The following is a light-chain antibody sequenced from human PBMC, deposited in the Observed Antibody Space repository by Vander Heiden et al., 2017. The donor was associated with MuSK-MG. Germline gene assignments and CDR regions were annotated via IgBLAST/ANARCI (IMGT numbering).Light chain of an antibody. V-gene: IGKV3-11*01. CDR1: QSVDTY. CDR3: QQRDYWPLT. Sequence: EMVLTQSPATLSLSPGERATLSCRASQSVDTYLAWFQQTLGQAPRLLIYDASTRASGTPARFSGRRSGTDFTLTISSLEPEDFAVFYCQQRDYWPLTFGGGTKVE. CDR2: DAS. J-gene: IGKJ4*01.